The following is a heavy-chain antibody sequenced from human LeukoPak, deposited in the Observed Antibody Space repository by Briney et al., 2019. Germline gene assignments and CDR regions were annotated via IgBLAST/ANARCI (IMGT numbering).Heavy chain of an antibody. V-gene: IGHV4-34*01. CDR1: GGSFSGYY. Sequence: PSETLSLTCAVYGGSFSGYYWSWIRQPPGKGLEWIGEINHSGSTNYNPSLKSRVTISVDTSKNQFSLKLSSVTAADTAVYYCARHMSNSGWPFDYGGQGTLVTVSS. CDR2: INHSGST. J-gene: IGHJ4*02. D-gene: IGHD6-19*01. CDR3: ARHMSNSGWPFDY.